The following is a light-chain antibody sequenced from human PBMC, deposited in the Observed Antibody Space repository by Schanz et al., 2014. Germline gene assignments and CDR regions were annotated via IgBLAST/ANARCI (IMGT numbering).Light chain of an antibody. V-gene: IGLV2-8*01. J-gene: IGLJ3*02. CDR2: EVN. CDR3: TSYTGSGTLWV. Sequence: QSALTQPPSASGSPGQSVTISCTGTSSDVGGYNYVSWYQQHPGKAPKLMIYEVNKRPSGVPDRFSGSKSGNTASLTVSGLQAEDEADYYCTSYTGSGTLWVFGGGTKLTVL. CDR1: SSDVGGYNY.